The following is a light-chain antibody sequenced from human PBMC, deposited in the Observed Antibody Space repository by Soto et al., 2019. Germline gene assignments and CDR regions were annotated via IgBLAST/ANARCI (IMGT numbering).Light chain of an antibody. CDR2: NAY. J-gene: IGKJ3*01. V-gene: IGKV1-39*01. CDR3: QQTYSAPFT. Sequence: DIQMTQSPSSLSASVGDSVTLTCRASQRLFSFLNWYQQAPGRAPKLLISNAYKLQSGVPSRFSGSESGTEFTLTISSLQPEDFAIYFCQQTYSAPFTFGPGTKVDVK. CDR1: QRLFSF.